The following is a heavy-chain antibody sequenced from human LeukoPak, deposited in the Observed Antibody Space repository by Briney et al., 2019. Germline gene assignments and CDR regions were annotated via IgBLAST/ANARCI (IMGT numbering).Heavy chain of an antibody. CDR1: GFTFSSYP. J-gene: IGHJ4*02. CDR3: ARDRRDYGIDY. D-gene: IGHD4-17*01. CDR2: IWYDGSNK. Sequence: PGGSLRLSCAASGFTFSSYPMHWVRQAPGKGLEWVAVIWYDGSNKYYADSVKGRFTISRDNSKNTLYLQMNSLRAEDTAVYYCARDRRDYGIDYWGQGTLVTVSS. V-gene: IGHV3-33*08.